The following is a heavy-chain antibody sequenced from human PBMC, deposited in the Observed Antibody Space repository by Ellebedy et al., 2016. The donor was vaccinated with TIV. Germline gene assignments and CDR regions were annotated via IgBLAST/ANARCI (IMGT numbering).Heavy chain of an antibody. D-gene: IGHD1-26*01. J-gene: IGHJ4*02. CDR2: TSAYNGNT. CDR1: GYTFTSHG. CDR3: ARGGLGATTLTDY. V-gene: IGHV1-18*04. Sequence: ASVKVSCKASGYTFTSHGISWVRQAPGQGLEWMGWTSAYNGNTDFAQKPQGRVTMTTDTSTSTAYMELRSLRSDDTAVYYCARGGLGATTLTDYWGQGTLVTVSS.